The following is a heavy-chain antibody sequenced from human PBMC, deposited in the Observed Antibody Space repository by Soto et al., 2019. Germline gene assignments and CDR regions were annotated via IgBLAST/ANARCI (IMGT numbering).Heavy chain of an antibody. J-gene: IGHJ6*02. CDR3: ESLRYSSGSYHRDHYYYGMAV. CDR1: GGSISSSSYY. CDR2: IYYSGST. Sequence: SETLSLTGTVSGGSISSSSYYWGWSRQPAGKGVEWIGSIYYSGSTYYNPSLKSLVTISVDTSKNQFSLKLSSVTAADTAVYYCESLRYSSGSYHRDHYYYGMAVWRQGTTVTVSS. V-gene: IGHV4-39*01. D-gene: IGHD6-19*01.